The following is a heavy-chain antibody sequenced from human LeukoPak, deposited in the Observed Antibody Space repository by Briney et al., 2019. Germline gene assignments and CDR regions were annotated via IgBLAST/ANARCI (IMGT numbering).Heavy chain of an antibody. V-gene: IGHV3-33*06. Sequence: PGGSLRLSCAASGFTFSSYGMHWVRQAPGKGLEWVAVIWYDGSNKYYADSVKGRFTISRDNSKNTLYLQMNSLRAEDTAVYYCAKYIAVAGGDLWGQGTLVTVSS. CDR2: IWYDGSNK. CDR3: AKYIAVAGGDL. J-gene: IGHJ3*01. D-gene: IGHD6-19*01. CDR1: GFTFSSYG.